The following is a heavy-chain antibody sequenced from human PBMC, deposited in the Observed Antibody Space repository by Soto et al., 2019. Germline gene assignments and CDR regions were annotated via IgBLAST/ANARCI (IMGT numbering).Heavy chain of an antibody. CDR2: IYYSGST. CDR1: GXSISSYY. Sequence: SETLSLTCTVSGXSISSYYWSWIRQPPGKGLEWIGYIYYSGSTNYNPSLKSRVTISVDTSKNQFSLKLSSVTAADTAVYYCARRWGRTFDYWGQGTLVTVSS. V-gene: IGHV4-59*08. J-gene: IGHJ4*02. CDR3: ARRWGRTFDY. D-gene: IGHD7-27*01.